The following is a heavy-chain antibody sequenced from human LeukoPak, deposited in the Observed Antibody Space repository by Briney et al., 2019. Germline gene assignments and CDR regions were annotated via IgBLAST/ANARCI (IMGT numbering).Heavy chain of an antibody. V-gene: IGHV3-21*01. Sequence: GGSLRLSCAASGFTFSSYSMNWVRQAPGKGVEWFSSISSSSSYIYYADSVKGRFTISRDNAKNSLYLQMNSLRAEDTAVYYCARDRNGWAVYDYWGQGTLVTVSS. J-gene: IGHJ4*02. CDR2: ISSSSSYI. CDR1: GFTFSSYS. CDR3: ARDRNGWAVYDY. D-gene: IGHD5/OR15-5a*01.